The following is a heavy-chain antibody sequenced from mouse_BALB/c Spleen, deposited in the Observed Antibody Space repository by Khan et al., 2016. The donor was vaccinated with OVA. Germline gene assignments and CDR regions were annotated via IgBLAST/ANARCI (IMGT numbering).Heavy chain of an antibody. V-gene: IGHV2-2*01. Sequence: QVQLKESGPGLVQPSQSLSITCTVSGFSLTNYGVHWIRQSPGRGLEWLGLIWSVGNTDYNAAFISRLTISKDNTKSQVFFKMNSLQVDDTAIYYWARKKGVHYNFGFWGQGILVTVSS. J-gene: IGHJ4*01. CDR2: IWSVGNT. D-gene: IGHD2-4*01. CDR3: ARKKGVHYNFGF. CDR1: GFSLTNYG.